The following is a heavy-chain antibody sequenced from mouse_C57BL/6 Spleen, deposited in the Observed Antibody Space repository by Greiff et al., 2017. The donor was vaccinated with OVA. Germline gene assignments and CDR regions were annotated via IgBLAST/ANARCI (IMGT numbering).Heavy chain of an antibody. CDR2: IHPNSGST. V-gene: IGHV1-64*01. D-gene: IGHD1-1*01. CDR1: GYTFTSYW. Sequence: QVQLQQPGAELVKPGASVKLSCKASGYTFTSYWMHWVKQRPGQGLEWIGMIHPNSGSTNYNEKFKSKATLTVDKSSSTAYMQLSSLTSEDSAVXSGARRSITTVVPYYFDYWGQGTTLTVSS. CDR3: ARRSITTVVPYYFDY. J-gene: IGHJ2*01.